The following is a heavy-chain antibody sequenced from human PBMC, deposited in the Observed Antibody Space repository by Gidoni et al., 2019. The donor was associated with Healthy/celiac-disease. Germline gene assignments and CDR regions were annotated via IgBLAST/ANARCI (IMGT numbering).Heavy chain of an antibody. Sequence: EVQLLESGGGLVQPGGSLRLSCAASGLPFSSYAMSWVRQAPGKGLEWVSAISGSGGSTYYADSVKGRFTISRDNSKNTLYLQMNSLRAEDTAVYYCAKDYDILTGYDYWGQGTLVTVSS. V-gene: IGHV3-23*01. J-gene: IGHJ4*02. CDR3: AKDYDILTGYDY. CDR1: GLPFSSYA. D-gene: IGHD3-9*01. CDR2: ISGSGGST.